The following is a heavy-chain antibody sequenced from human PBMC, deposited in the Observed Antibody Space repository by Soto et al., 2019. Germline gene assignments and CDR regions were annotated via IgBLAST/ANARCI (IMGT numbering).Heavy chain of an antibody. D-gene: IGHD7-27*01. CDR3: ARVGITGDGSSRAFDI. Sequence: WGSLRLSCAASGFTFSSYDMHWVRQATGKGLEWVSAIGTAGDTYYPGSVKGRFTISRENAKNSLYLQMNSLRAGDTAVYYCARVGITGDGSSRAFDIWGQGTMVTVSS. CDR1: GFTFSSYD. J-gene: IGHJ3*02. CDR2: IGTAGDT. V-gene: IGHV3-13*01.